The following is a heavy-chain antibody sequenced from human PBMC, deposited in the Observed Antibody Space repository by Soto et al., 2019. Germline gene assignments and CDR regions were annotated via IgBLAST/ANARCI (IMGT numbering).Heavy chain of an antibody. D-gene: IGHD2-2*01. CDR2: INHSGST. CDR3: ARDSVNGVPAAMDV. CDR1: GGSFSGYY. Sequence: LSLTCAVYGGSFSGYYWSWIRQPPGKGLEWIGEINHSGSTNYNPSLKSRVTISVDTSKNQFSLKLSSVTAADTAVYYCARDSVNGVPAAMDVWGKGTTVTVSS. J-gene: IGHJ6*04. V-gene: IGHV4-34*01.